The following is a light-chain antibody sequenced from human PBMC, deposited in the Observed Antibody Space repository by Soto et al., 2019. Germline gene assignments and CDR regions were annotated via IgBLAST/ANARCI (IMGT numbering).Light chain of an antibody. Sequence: DIQLTQFPSTLSASIGDRVTITCRASRTISSSLAWYQQKPGKAPKLLIYKASNLETGVPSRFSGSGSGTEFALTISSLQPDDFATYYCQQYIRYSPYTFGQGTRLEIK. V-gene: IGKV1-5*03. J-gene: IGKJ2*01. CDR2: KAS. CDR3: QQYIRYSPYT. CDR1: RTISSS.